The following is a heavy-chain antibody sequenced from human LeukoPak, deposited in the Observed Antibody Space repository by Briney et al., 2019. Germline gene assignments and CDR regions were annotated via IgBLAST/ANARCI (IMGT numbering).Heavy chain of an antibody. J-gene: IGHJ6*03. CDR1: GFIFSNHV. V-gene: IGHV3-30*02. D-gene: IGHD3-10*01. CDR2: IRLDDSTE. CDR3: AKSMLRGYYYMDV. Sequence: GGSLRLSCASSGFIFSNHVMHWVRQAPGKGLQWVAFIRLDDSTEYSADSVKGRFTISRDNSKNTLYLQMNRLRPEDTAAYYCAKSMLRGYYYMDVWGKGTTVIISS.